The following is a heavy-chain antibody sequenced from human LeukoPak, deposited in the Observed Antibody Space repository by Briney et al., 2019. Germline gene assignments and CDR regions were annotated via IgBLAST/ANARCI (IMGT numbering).Heavy chain of an antibody. Sequence: PGGSLRLSCSASGFTFSSYPMHWVRQAPGKGLEYVSAISSNGGSTYYAASVKARFTISRDNSKNTLYLQMSSLRAEDSAVYYCASVEWEVLLNYWGQGTLVTVSS. D-gene: IGHD1-26*01. CDR2: ISSNGGST. J-gene: IGHJ4*02. CDR1: GFTFSSYP. V-gene: IGHV3-64D*06. CDR3: ASVEWEVLLNY.